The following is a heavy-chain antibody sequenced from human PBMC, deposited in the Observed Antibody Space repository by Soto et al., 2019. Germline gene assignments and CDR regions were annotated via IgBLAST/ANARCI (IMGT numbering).Heavy chain of an antibody. J-gene: IGHJ3*02. CDR1: GFTFISYS. Sequence: WGSLRLSCAASGFTFISYSINFFRHSPVKGLEWVSSISSSSSYIYYADSVKGRFTISRDNAKNSLYLQMNSLRAEDTAVYYCARQWVYDFWSGWDAFDIWGQGTMVTVSS. CDR3: ARQWVYDFWSGWDAFDI. V-gene: IGHV3-21*01. D-gene: IGHD3-3*01. CDR2: ISSSSSYI.